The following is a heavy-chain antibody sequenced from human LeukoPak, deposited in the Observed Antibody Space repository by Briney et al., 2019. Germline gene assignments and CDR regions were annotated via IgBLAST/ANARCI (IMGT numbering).Heavy chain of an antibody. CDR2: TRGSGGTP. V-gene: IGHV3-23*01. Sequence: GASLRLSCAASGSTFTSNNMTWFGQAPGEGLKWCSSTRGSGGTPYYADSVKGRFTISRDESKNTLYLQMKSLRAEDTAVYYCARDSLTGGDIVVVPAAMGLGKWGQGTLVTVSS. CDR1: GSTFTSNN. CDR3: ARDSLTGGDIVVVPAAMGLGK. J-gene: IGHJ4*02. D-gene: IGHD2-2*01.